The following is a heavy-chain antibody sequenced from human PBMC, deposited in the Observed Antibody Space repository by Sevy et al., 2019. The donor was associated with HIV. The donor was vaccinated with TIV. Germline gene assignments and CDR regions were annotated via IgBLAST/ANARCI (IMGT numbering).Heavy chain of an antibody. Sequence: GGSLRLSCTASGFTFNIYWMSWVRLLPGKGLEWVATIKPGASGEDYLDSVKGRFTVSRDNTKTSLFLQMNSLRVEDTALYYCVRGGGYFDHWGQGTLVTVSS. CDR3: VRGGGYFDH. J-gene: IGHJ4*02. CDR2: IKPGASGE. D-gene: IGHD1-26*01. V-gene: IGHV3-7*01. CDR1: GFTFNIYW.